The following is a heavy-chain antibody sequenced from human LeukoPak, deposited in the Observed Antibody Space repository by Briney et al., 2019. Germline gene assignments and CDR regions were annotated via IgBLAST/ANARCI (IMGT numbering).Heavy chain of an antibody. Sequence: SETLSLTCTVSSASFSISSYYWGWIRQPPGKGLEWIGSIYLSGPTYYNPSLKSRVTISVDTSRNQFSLNLSSVTAADTAVYYCARYSSSLTYYYYYYMDVWGKGTTVTVSS. D-gene: IGHD6-13*01. J-gene: IGHJ6*03. CDR2: IYLSGPT. CDR1: SASFSISSYY. V-gene: IGHV4-39*07. CDR3: ARYSSSLTYYYYYYMDV.